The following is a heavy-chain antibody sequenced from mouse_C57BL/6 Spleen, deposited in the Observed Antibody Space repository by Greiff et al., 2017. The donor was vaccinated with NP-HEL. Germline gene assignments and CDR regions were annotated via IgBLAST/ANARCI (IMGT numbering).Heavy chain of an antibody. V-gene: IGHV5-9-1*02. J-gene: IGHJ2*01. CDR2: ISSGGDYI. Sequence: EVQGVESGEGLVKPGGSLKLSCAASGFTFSSYAMSWVRQTPEKRLEWVAYISSGGDYIYYADTVKGRFTISRDNARNTLYLQMSSLKSEDTAMYYCTRDMVLGGYFDYWGQGTTLTVSS. CDR1: GFTFSSYA. D-gene: IGHD2-1*01. CDR3: TRDMVLGGYFDY.